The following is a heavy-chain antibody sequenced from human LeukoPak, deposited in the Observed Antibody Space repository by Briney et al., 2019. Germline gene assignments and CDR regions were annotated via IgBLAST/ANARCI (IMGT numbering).Heavy chain of an antibody. CDR1: RGSISSYSSY. J-gene: IGHJ6*03. CDR3: ARLANYYYSYMDV. V-gene: IGHV4-39*01. Sequence: SDTLSLTCTVSRGSISSYSSYWGWMRQPPGKGLEWIGTIYYSGSTYYNPSLKSRVIISVDTSKSQFSLKLSSVTAADTAVYYCARLANYYYSYMDVWGKGTTVTISS. CDR2: IYYSGST.